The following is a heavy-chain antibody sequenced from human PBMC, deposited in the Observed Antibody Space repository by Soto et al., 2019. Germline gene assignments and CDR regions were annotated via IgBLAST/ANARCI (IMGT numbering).Heavy chain of an antibody. V-gene: IGHV4-34*01. J-gene: IGHJ4*02. D-gene: IGHD1-1*01. CDR3: ARGRATDTPNVTYFDY. CDR1: CGSFSGYY. CDR2: INHSGST. Sequence: PSETLSLTCAVYCGSFSGYYWSWIRQPPGKGLEWIGEINHSGSTNYNPSLKSRVTISVDTSKNQFSLKLSSVTAADTAVYYCARGRATDTPNVTYFDYWGQGTLVTVSS.